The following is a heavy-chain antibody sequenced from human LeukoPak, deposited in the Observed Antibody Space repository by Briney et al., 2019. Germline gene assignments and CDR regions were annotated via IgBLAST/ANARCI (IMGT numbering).Heavy chain of an antibody. V-gene: IGHV5-10-1*01. CDR1: GYTFTSYW. CDR2: IDPSDSYT. J-gene: IGHJ4*02. CDR3: ARHSHYDFWSGYLDY. D-gene: IGHD3-3*01. Sequence: GESLKISCKGSGYTFTSYWISWVRQMPGKGLEWMGKIDPSDSYTSYSPSLQGHVTISADKSISAAFLQWSSLKASDTAMYYCARHSHYDFWSGYLDYWGQGTLVTVSP.